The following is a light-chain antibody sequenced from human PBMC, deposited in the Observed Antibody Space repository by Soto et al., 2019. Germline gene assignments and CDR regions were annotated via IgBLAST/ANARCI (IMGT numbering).Light chain of an antibody. CDR3: HQYGSSGT. J-gene: IGKJ1*01. V-gene: IGKV3-20*01. CDR2: GAS. CDR1: QSVSHNY. Sequence: EIVFTQYPCTLSLSQGERATLSCRASQSVSHNYLAWYQQKPGQAPRLLIYGASNRATGIPDRFSGSGSGTDFTLTISRLEPDDFAVYYCHQYGSSGTFGQGTKVDIK.